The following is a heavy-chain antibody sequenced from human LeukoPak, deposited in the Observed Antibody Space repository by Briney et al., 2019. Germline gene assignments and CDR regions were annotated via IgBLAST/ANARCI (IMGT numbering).Heavy chain of an antibody. CDR2: INPNSGGT. D-gene: IGHD2-15*01. CDR1: GYTFTDYY. Sequence: GASVKVSCKASGYTFTDYYMHWVRQAPGQGLEWMGWINPNSGGTNYAQKFQGRVTMTRDTSISTAYMELSRLRSDDTAVYYCARDPRSRYCSGGSCPYFDYWGQGTLVTVSS. V-gene: IGHV1-2*02. CDR3: ARDPRSRYCSGGSCPYFDY. J-gene: IGHJ4*02.